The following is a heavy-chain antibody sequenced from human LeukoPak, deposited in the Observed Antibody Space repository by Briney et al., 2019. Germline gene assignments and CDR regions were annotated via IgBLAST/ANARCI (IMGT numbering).Heavy chain of an antibody. V-gene: IGHV1-69*13. CDR2: IIPIFGTA. Sequence: GASVKASCKASGGTFSSYAISWVRQAPGQGLEWMGGIIPIFGTANYAQKFQGRVTITADESTSTAYMELSSLRSEDTAVYYCARAGRPMIGGVTPLEHFDSWGQGTLVTVSS. CDR3: ARAGRPMIGGVTPLEHFDS. J-gene: IGHJ4*02. CDR1: GGTFSSYA. D-gene: IGHD3-10*01.